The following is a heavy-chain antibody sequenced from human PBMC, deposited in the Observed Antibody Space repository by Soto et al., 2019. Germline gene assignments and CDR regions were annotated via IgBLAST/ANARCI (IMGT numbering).Heavy chain of an antibody. J-gene: IGHJ5*02. CDR3: ARYIYGQGFKA. V-gene: IGHV1-8*01. Sequence: QVQLVQPGAEVRKPGASVKVSCKASGDIFTNFDFNWVRQATGQGLEWIGWMRANSGDTGYDQKFQGRVSMTRDTSMSTAYMELSSLRAEDTAVYYCARYIYGQGFKAWGQGTLVFVSS. CDR2: MRANSGDT. CDR1: GDIFTNFD. D-gene: IGHD3-3*02.